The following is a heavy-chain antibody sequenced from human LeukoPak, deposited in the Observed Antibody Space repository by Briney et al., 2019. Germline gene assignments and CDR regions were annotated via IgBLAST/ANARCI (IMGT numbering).Heavy chain of an antibody. CDR1: GYSISSGYY. CDR2: IYHSGST. Sequence: PSETLSLTCTVSGYSISSGYYWGWIRQPPRKGLEWIGSIYHSGSTYYNPSLKNRVTISVDTSKNQFSLKPSSVTAADTAVYYCARATELFDPWGQGTLVTVSS. CDR3: ARATELFDP. V-gene: IGHV4-38-2*02. D-gene: IGHD3-10*01. J-gene: IGHJ5*02.